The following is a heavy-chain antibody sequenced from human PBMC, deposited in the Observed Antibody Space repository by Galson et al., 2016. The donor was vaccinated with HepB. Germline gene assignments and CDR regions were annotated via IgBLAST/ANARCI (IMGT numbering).Heavy chain of an antibody. CDR3: GRTIIPSSLAFDI. CDR2: ISTDGSIT. V-gene: IGHV3-74*01. J-gene: IGHJ3*02. CDR1: GFTFSSFW. D-gene: IGHD2-2*01. Sequence: SLRLSCAASGFTFSSFWMHWVRQAPGKGLVWVSRISTDGSITTYADSVKGRFTISRDNAKNTLYLQMNSLRAEDTAVYYCGRTIIPSSLAFDIWGPGTMVTVSS.